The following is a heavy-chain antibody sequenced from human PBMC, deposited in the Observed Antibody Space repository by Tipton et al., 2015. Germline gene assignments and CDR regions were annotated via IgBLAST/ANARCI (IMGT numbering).Heavy chain of an antibody. J-gene: IGHJ4*02. Sequence: TLSLTCTVSGDSMSSGTYYWSWIRQHPGKGLEWIGDIYYSGTTYYNPSLKSRLTISLDRSKSHFSLQLTSVTAADTAVYYCARSGDTYIDYWGQGTLVTVSS. D-gene: IGHD5-18*01. CDR2: IYYSGTT. CDR3: ARSGDTYIDY. CDR1: GDSMSSGTYY. V-gene: IGHV4-31*03.